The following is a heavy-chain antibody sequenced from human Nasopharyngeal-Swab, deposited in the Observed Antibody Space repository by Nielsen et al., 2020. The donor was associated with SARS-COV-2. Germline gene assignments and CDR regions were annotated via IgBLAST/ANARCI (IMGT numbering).Heavy chain of an antibody. V-gene: IGHV4-30-2*01. Sequence: WIRQPPGKGLEWIGHIYHSGSTYYNPSLKGRVTISLDMSKNQFSLKVTSVTAADTAVYYCARGPSYGGFDFWGQGTLVTVSS. J-gene: IGHJ4*02. CDR2: IYHSGST. D-gene: IGHD4-23*01. CDR3: ARGPSYGGFDF.